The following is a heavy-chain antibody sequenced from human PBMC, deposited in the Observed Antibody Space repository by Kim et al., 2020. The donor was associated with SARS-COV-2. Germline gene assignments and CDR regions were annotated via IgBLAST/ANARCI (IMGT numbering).Heavy chain of an antibody. CDR3: AKERGGGVVVVPAAPDY. Sequence: GEGRFTIARDSAKDTLYLQMNSLRAEDTAVYYCAKERGGGVVVVPAAPDYWGQGTLVTVSS. J-gene: IGHJ4*02. D-gene: IGHD2-2*01. V-gene: IGHV3-23*01.